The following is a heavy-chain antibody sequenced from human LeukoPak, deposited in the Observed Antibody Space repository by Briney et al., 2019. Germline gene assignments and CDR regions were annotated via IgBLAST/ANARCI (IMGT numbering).Heavy chain of an antibody. D-gene: IGHD3-16*01. CDR1: GDSVSSNGAA. V-gene: IGHV6-1*01. CDR3: VRDGEGGLDYFDH. CDR2: TYYRSKWYN. Sequence: SQTLSLTCAISGDSVSSNGAAWNWIRQSPSRGLEWLGRTYYRSKWYNDYAVSVRGRIAINPDTPKNQFSLQLNSVTPEDTAVYYCVRDGEGGLDYFDHWGQGTLVTVSS. J-gene: IGHJ4*02.